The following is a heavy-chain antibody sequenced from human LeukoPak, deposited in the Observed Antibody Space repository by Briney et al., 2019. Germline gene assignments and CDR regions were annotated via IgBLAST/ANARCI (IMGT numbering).Heavy chain of an antibody. CDR2: ISGSGGST. CDR1: AFTFSSYS. Sequence: GGSLRLSCAASAFTFSSYSMNWVRQAPGKGLEWVSAISGSGGSTYYADSVKGRFTISRDNSKNTLYLQTNSLRAEDTAVYYCAKGDYYYYYMDVWGKGTTVTISS. CDR3: AKGDYYYYYMDV. V-gene: IGHV3-23*01. J-gene: IGHJ6*03.